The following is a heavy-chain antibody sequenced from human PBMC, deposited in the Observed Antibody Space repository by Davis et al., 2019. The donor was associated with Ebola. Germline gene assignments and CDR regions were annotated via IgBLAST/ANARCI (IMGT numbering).Heavy chain of an antibody. Sequence: ASVKVSCKASGGTFSSYAISWVRQAPGQGLEWMGIINPSGGSTNYAQKFQGRVTMTRDTSTSTVYMELSSLRSEDTAVYYCARVYTIFGGMDVWGQGTTVTVSS. CDR1: GGTFSSYA. J-gene: IGHJ6*02. CDR2: INPSGGST. D-gene: IGHD3-9*01. V-gene: IGHV1-46*01. CDR3: ARVYTIFGGMDV.